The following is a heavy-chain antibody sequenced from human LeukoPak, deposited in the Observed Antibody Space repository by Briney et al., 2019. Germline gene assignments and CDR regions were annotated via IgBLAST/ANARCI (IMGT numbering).Heavy chain of an antibody. CDR2: ISDTDDST. J-gene: IGHJ4*02. V-gene: IGHV3-23*01. Sequence: PGGSLRLSCAASGFTFSSYAMSWVRQAPGKGLEWVSSISDTDDSTYDADSVKGRFTISRDNSKNTLYLQMNSLRAEDTAVYYCAKVPKGGYFDYWGQGTLVTVSS. CDR3: AKVPKGGYFDY. CDR1: GFTFSSYA. D-gene: IGHD2-2*01.